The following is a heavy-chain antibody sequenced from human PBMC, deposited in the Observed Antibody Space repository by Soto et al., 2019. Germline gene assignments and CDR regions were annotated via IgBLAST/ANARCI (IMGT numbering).Heavy chain of an antibody. CDR3: ARDRIWSVVVPAARDAFDI. CDR1: GFTFSSYG. Sequence: GGSLRLSCAASGFTFSSYGMHWVRQAPGKGLEWVAVIWYDGSNKYYADSVKGRFTISRDNSKNTLYLQMNSLRAEDTAVYYCARDRIWSVVVPAARDAFDIWGQGTMVTVSS. V-gene: IGHV3-33*01. D-gene: IGHD2-2*01. J-gene: IGHJ3*02. CDR2: IWYDGSNK.